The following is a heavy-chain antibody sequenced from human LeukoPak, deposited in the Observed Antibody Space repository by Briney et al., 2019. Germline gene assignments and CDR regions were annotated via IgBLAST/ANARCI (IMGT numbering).Heavy chain of an antibody. CDR1: GGSFSGYY. CDR3: ARVPKYSSTKYYYYYYGMDV. J-gene: IGHJ6*02. D-gene: IGHD6-13*01. V-gene: IGHV4-34*01. Sequence: PSETLSLTCAVYGGSFSGYYRSWIRQPPGKGLEWIGEINHSGSTNYNPSLKSRVTISVDTSKNQFSLKLSSVTAADTAVYYRARVPKYSSTKYYYYYYGMDVWGQGTTVTVSS. CDR2: INHSGST.